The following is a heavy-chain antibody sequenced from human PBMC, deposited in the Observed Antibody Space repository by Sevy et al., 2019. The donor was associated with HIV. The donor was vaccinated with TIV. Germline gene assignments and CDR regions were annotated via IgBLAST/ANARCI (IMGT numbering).Heavy chain of an antibody. Sequence: ASVKVSCKASGYTFTNYGITWVRQAPGQGLEWMGWISGYNGNTKYAQNLQGRVTMTEDTSTDTAYMELRSLRSEDTAVYYCATTKDYYDSSGSPFDYWGQGTLVTVSS. V-gene: IGHV1-18*01. CDR1: GYTFTNYG. D-gene: IGHD3-22*01. CDR2: ISGYNGNT. J-gene: IGHJ4*02. CDR3: ATTKDYYDSSGSPFDY.